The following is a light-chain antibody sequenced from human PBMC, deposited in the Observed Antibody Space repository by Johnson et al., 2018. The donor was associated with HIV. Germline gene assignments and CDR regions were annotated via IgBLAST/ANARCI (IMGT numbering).Light chain of an antibody. Sequence: QSVLTQPPSVSAAPGQKVTISCSGSSSNIGNNYVSWYQQLPGTAPKLLVYEDDKRPSGIPDRFSGSKSVTSATLGITGLQTGDEADYYCGTWDSSLSAMGLGTGTKVTVL. CDR2: EDD. CDR3: GTWDSSLSAMG. CDR1: SSNIGNNY. V-gene: IGLV1-51*02. J-gene: IGLJ1*01.